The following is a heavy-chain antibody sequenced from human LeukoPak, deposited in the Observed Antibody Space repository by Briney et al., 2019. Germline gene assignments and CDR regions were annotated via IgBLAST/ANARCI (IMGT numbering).Heavy chain of an antibody. CDR2: ISAYNGNT. Sequence: GASVKVSCKASGYTFTSYGISWVRQAPGQGLEWIGWISAYNGNTNYAQKLQGRVTMTTDTSTSTAYIELRSLRSDDTAVYYCARANGYSSSWYAAYWGQGTLVTVSS. V-gene: IGHV1-18*01. CDR3: ARANGYSSSWYAAY. J-gene: IGHJ4*02. CDR1: GYTFTSYG. D-gene: IGHD6-13*01.